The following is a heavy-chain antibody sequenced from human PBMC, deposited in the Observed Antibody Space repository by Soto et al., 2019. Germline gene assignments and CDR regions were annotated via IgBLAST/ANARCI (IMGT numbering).Heavy chain of an antibody. CDR1: GFTFSSYG. V-gene: IGHV3-33*01. D-gene: IGHD3-10*01. J-gene: IGHJ6*02. CDR3: ARDRRVAPPHDYYGMDV. Sequence: QVQLVESGGGVVQPGRSLRLSCAASGFTFSSYGMHWVRQAPGKGLEWVAVIWYDGSNKYYADSVKGRFTISRDNSKNKLYLQMNSLRAEDTAVYYCARDRRVAPPHDYYGMDVWGQGTTVTVSS. CDR2: IWYDGSNK.